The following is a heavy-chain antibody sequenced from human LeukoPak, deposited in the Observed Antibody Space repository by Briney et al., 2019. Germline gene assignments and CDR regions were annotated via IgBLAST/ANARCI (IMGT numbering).Heavy chain of an antibody. D-gene: IGHD3-22*01. CDR1: GFTFSSYA. CDR3: AKDGDYYDSSGYYYDGYFQH. CDR2: ISGSGGST. V-gene: IGHV3-23*01. Sequence: NPGGSLRLSCAASGFTFSSYAMSWVRQAPGKGLEWVSAISGSGGSTYYADSVKGRFTISRDNSKNTLYLQMNSLRAEDTAVYYCAKDGDYYDSSGYYYDGYFQHWGQGTLVTASS. J-gene: IGHJ1*01.